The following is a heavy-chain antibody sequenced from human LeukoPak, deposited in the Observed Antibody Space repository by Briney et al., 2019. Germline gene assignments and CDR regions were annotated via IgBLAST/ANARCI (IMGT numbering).Heavy chain of an antibody. CDR2: IYIGGNT. CDR1: GFSISTNY. Sequence: GGALRLSCAASGFSISTNYMSWVRHAPRKGPEWVSIIYIGGNTFYADSVKGRFTISRDSSKNTLFLKMISLSAEDTGVYYCARDHITMIRGVSYYYYGMDVWGQGTTVTVSS. D-gene: IGHD3-10*01. J-gene: IGHJ6*02. V-gene: IGHV3-53*01. CDR3: ARDHITMIRGVSYYYYGMDV.